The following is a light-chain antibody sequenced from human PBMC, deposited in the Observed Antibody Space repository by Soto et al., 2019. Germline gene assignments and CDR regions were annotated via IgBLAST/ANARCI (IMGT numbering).Light chain of an antibody. CDR1: SSDIGAYDY. CDR3: FSSTTTSTHV. J-gene: IGLJ1*01. CDR2: EVN. Sequence: QSVLTQPAYLSGSPGQSITISCTGTSSDIGAYDYVSWFQQHPGKAPKLMISEVNNRPSGVSNRVSGSKSGNTAYLTISGLQVEDEAEYFCFSSTTTSTHVFGTGTKVTVL. V-gene: IGLV2-14*01.